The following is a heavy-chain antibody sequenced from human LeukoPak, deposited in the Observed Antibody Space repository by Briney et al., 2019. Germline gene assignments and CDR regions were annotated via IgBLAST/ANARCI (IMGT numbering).Heavy chain of an antibody. CDR2: IYYSGST. Sequence: PSETLSLTCTVSGGSISSGGYYWSWIRQHPGKGLEWIGYIYYSGSTYYNPSLKSRVTISVDTSKNQFSLKLSSVTAADTAVYYCARAVGSGSYNFDYWGQGTLATVSS. D-gene: IGHD3-10*01. CDR3: ARAVGSGSYNFDY. CDR1: GGSISSGGYY. J-gene: IGHJ4*02. V-gene: IGHV4-31*03.